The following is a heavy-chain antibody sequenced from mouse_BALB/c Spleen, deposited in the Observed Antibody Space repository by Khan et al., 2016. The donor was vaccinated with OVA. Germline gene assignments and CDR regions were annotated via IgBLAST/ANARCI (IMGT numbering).Heavy chain of an antibody. Sequence: LLESGPGLVKPSQSLSLTCTVTGYSITSDYAWNWIRQFPGNKLEWMGYISYSGRTSYNPSLKSRISITRDTSKNQFFLQLNSVPTEDTAIYYCARSVTITTVVATDFDYWGQGTTLTVSS. CDR3: ARSVTITTVVATDFDY. J-gene: IGHJ2*01. CDR1: GYSITSDYA. D-gene: IGHD1-1*01. V-gene: IGHV3-2*02. CDR2: ISYSGRT.